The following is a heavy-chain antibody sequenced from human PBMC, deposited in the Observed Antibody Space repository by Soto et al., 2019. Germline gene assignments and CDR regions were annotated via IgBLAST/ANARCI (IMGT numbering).Heavy chain of an antibody. CDR1: GFTFSSYS. CDR3: ARDLLYYGSGSYLDAYYYYGMDV. V-gene: IGHV3-48*02. Sequence: EVQLVESGGGLVQPGGSLRISCAASGFTFSSYSMNWVRQAPGKGLEWVSYISSSSSTIYYADSVKGRFTISRDNAKNSLYLQMNSLRDEDTAVYYCARDLLYYGSGSYLDAYYYYGMDVWGQGTTVTVSS. D-gene: IGHD3-10*01. J-gene: IGHJ6*02. CDR2: ISSSSSTI.